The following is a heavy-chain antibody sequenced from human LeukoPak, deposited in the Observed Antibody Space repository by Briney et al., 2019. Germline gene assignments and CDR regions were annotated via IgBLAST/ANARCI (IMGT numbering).Heavy chain of an antibody. CDR1: GFTFGDYY. J-gene: IGHJ5*02. Sequence: TGGSLRLSCAASGFTFGDYYMTWVRQAPGKGLEWVSYISNSGSTIYEADSVKGRFTISRDNAKNSLYLQMNTLRAEDTAVYYCARQHRYCSGGSCYPRVGWFDPWGQGTLVTVSS. CDR2: ISNSGSTI. D-gene: IGHD2-15*01. V-gene: IGHV3-11*01. CDR3: ARQHRYCSGGSCYPRVGWFDP.